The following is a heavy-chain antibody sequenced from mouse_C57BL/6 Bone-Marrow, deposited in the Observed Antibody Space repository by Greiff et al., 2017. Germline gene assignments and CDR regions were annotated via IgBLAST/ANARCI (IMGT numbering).Heavy chain of an antibody. V-gene: IGHV1-72*01. CDR2: IEPNSGGT. Sequence: QVQLQQPGAELVKPGASVKLSCKASGYTFTSYWMHWVKQRPGRGLEWIGRIEPNSGGTKYNEKFKGKATLTVDKPSSTAYMQLSSLTSEDSAVYYCGREGTTVGDFDYWGQGTTLTVSS. CDR3: GREGTTVGDFDY. CDR1: GYTFTSYW. D-gene: IGHD1-1*01. J-gene: IGHJ2*01.